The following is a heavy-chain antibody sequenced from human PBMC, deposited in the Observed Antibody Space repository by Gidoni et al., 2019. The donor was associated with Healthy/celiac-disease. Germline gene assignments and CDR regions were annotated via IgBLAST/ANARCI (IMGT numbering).Heavy chain of an antibody. CDR1: GATFGSYA. CDR3: ARTDIVVVPAGWFDP. CDR2: IIPIFGTA. J-gene: IGHJ5*02. Sequence: QVQLVQSGAEVKKPGSSVKVSGTASGATFGSYAISRVRQAPGQGLEWMGGIIPIFGTANYAQKFQGRVTITADESTSTAYMELSSLRSEDTAVYYCARTDIVVVPAGWFDPWGQGTLVTVSS. D-gene: IGHD2-2*01. V-gene: IGHV1-69*01.